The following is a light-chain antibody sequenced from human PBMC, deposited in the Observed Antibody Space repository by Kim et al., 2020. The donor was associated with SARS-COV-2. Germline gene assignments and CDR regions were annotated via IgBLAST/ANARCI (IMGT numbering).Light chain of an antibody. CDR3: NSRDSSGNHLV. J-gene: IGLJ2*01. CDR1: SLRSYY. CDR2: GKN. Sequence: ALGKADRIKCQGDSLRSYYARWYQQKPGQAPVLVIYGKNNRPSGIPDRFSGSSSGNTASLTITGAQAEDEADYYCNSRDSSGNHLVFGGGTQLTVL. V-gene: IGLV3-19*01.